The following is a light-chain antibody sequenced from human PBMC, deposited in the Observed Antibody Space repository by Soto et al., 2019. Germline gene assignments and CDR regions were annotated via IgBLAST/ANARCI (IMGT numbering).Light chain of an antibody. CDR3: SSYTTSNTRQIV. CDR1: SSNGCGYYY. CDR2: DVS. V-gene: IGLV2-14*03. Sequence: QSALTEPASESGSPGQWITISCTGTSSNGCGYYYVSWYQHRRGEASKLMIYDVSNRPSGVSNRFSGSKSGNTASLTISGLQPEDEADYYCSSYTTSNTRQIVFGTGTKVTVL. J-gene: IGLJ1*01.